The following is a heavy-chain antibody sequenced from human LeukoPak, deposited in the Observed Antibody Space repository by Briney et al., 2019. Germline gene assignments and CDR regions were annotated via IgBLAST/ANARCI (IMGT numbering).Heavy chain of an antibody. D-gene: IGHD6-19*01. Sequence: SETLSLTCTVSGGSISSYYWSWIRQPPGKGLEWIGYIYYSGSTSYNPSLKSRVTISVDTSKNQFSLKLSSVTAADTAVYYCARHEAQWNAFDIWGQGTMVTVSS. J-gene: IGHJ3*02. CDR1: GGSISSYY. V-gene: IGHV4-59*08. CDR2: IYYSGST. CDR3: ARHEAQWNAFDI.